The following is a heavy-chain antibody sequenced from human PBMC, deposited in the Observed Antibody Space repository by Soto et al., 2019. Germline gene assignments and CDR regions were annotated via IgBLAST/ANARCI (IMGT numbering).Heavy chain of an antibody. CDR1: GYSFTSYW. CDR2: IYPGDSDT. Sequence: PGESLKISCKGSGYSFTSYWIGWVRQMPGKGLEWMGIIYPGDSDTRYSPSFQGQVTISADKSISTAYLQWSSLKASDTAMYYCVRQSDCSGGSCYSFPDYWGQGTLVTVSS. J-gene: IGHJ4*02. V-gene: IGHV5-51*01. CDR3: VRQSDCSGGSCYSFPDY. D-gene: IGHD2-15*01.